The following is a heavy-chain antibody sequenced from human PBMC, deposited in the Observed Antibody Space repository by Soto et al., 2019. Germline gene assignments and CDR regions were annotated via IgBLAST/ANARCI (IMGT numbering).Heavy chain of an antibody. V-gene: IGHV3-74*01. Sequence: GGSLILTWSAPGFTFSTYWMHWVRQAPGKGLVWVPRINSDGSSTSYADSVKGRFTISRDNAKNTLYLQMNSLRAEDTAVYYCASLHYDFWRGYSGHLDVWGKGTTVTVSS. D-gene: IGHD3-3*01. CDR2: INSDGSST. J-gene: IGHJ6*04. CDR1: GFTFSTYW. CDR3: ASLHYDFWRGYSGHLDV.